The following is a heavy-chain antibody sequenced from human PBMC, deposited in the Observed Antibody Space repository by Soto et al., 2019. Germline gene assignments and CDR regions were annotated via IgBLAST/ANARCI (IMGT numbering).Heavy chain of an antibody. CDR3: ATAPGQQLVRSWFDP. Sequence: ASVKVSCKVSGYTLTELSMHWVRQAPGKGLEWMGGFDPEDGETIYAQKFQGRVTMTEDISTDTAYMELSSLRSEDTAVYYCATAPGQQLVRSWFDPWGQGTLVTVSS. CDR1: GYTLTELS. J-gene: IGHJ5*02. CDR2: FDPEDGET. D-gene: IGHD6-13*01. V-gene: IGHV1-24*01.